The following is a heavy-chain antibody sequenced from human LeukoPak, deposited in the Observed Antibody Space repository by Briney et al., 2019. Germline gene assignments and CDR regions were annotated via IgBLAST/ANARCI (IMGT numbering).Heavy chain of an antibody. CDR2: MNPNSGNT. Sequence: GASVKVSCKASGYTFTSYDINWVRQATGQGLEWMGWMNPNSGNTGYAQKFQGRVTMTRNTSISTAYMELSSLGSEDTAVYYCARTLSYSYGYAFDYWGQGTLVTVSS. CDR3: ARTLSYSYGYAFDY. CDR1: GYTFTSYD. D-gene: IGHD5-18*01. V-gene: IGHV1-8*01. J-gene: IGHJ4*02.